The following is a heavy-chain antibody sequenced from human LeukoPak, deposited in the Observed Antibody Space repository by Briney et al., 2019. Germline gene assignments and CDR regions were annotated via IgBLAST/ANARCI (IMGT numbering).Heavy chain of an antibody. J-gene: IGHJ5*02. CDR1: GFSLSTSGVG. Sequence: SGPTLVKPTQTLTLTCTFSGFSLSTSGVGVGWIRQPPGKALEWLALIYWNDDKRYSPSLKSRLTITKDTSKNQVVLTMTNMDPVDTATYYCAHESKEWFLRVRGDWFDPWGQGTLVTVSS. D-gene: IGHD3-3*01. CDR2: IYWNDDK. V-gene: IGHV2-5*01. CDR3: AHESKEWFLRVRGDWFDP.